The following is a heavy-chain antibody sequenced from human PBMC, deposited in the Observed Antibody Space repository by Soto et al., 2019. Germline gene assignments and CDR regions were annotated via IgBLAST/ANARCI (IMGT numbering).Heavy chain of an antibody. Sequence: SETLSLTCTVSGGSISSYYWSWFRQPPGKGLEWIGYIYYSGSTNYNPSLKSRVTISVDTSKNQFSLKLSSVTAADTAVYYCARHDPFYCSSTSCYFSVFDPWGQGTLVTVSS. CDR1: GGSISSYY. CDR3: ARHDPFYCSSTSCYFSVFDP. D-gene: IGHD2-2*01. J-gene: IGHJ5*02. V-gene: IGHV4-59*08. CDR2: IYYSGST.